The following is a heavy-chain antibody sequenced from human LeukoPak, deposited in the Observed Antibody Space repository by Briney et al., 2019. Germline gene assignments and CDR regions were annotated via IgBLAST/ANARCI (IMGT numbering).Heavy chain of an antibody. V-gene: IGHV1-69*13. J-gene: IGHJ4*02. CDR1: GGTFSSYA. D-gene: IGHD3-3*01. CDR3: ARVSIRGLRFLEQGEGRYYFDY. CDR2: IIPIFGTA. Sequence: SVKVSCKAFGGTFSSYAISWVRQAPGQGLEWMGGIIPIFGTANYAQRFQGRVTITADESTSTAYMELSSLRSEDTAVYYCARVSIRGLRFLEQGEGRYYFDYWGQGTLVTVSS.